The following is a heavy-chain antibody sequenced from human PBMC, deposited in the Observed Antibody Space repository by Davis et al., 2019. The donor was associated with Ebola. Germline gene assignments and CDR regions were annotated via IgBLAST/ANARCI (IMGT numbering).Heavy chain of an antibody. CDR1: GFIFSNYP. CDR3: AKSPPLVVVAATLFDY. V-gene: IGHV3-23*01. D-gene: IGHD2-15*01. Sequence: PGGSLRLSCAASGFIFSNYPMSWVRQAPGKGLEWVSGISGGGTSTFYADSVKGRFTISRDNSKNTLYLQMNSLRVEDMAVYYCAKSPPLVVVAATLFDYWGQGTLVTVSS. CDR2: ISGGGTST. J-gene: IGHJ4*02.